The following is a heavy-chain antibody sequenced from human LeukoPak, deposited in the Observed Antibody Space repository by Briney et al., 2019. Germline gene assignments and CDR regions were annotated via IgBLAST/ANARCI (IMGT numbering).Heavy chain of an antibody. J-gene: IGHJ6*02. CDR3: ARHFGVVTKGVYYYYYGMDV. V-gene: IGHV3-64*04. Sequence: GGSLRLSCSASGFTFSSYAMYWVRQAPGKGLEYVSAITSDGLTTHYADSVKGRYTISRDNSKNTLYLQMNSLRAEDTAVYYCARHFGVVTKGVYYYYYGMDVWGQGTTVTVSS. D-gene: IGHD3-3*01. CDR1: GFTFSSYA. CDR2: ITSDGLTT.